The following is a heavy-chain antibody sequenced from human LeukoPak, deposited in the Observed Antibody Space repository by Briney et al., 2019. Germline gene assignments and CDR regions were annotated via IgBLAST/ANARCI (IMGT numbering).Heavy chain of an antibody. V-gene: IGHV3-23*01. Sequence: GGSLRLSCAASGFTFSRYDMSWVRQAPGKGLEWVSAISSDGGSTHYADSVKGRFTISRGNSKNTLYLQMNSQRAEDTAVYYCAKPFMVGATGYYYYYMDVWGEGTTVTVSS. J-gene: IGHJ6*03. D-gene: IGHD1-26*01. CDR1: GFTFSRYD. CDR3: AKPFMVGATGYYYYYMDV. CDR2: ISSDGGST.